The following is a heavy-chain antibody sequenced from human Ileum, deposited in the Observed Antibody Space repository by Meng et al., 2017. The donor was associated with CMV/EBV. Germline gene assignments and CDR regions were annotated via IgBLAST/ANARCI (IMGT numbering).Heavy chain of an antibody. CDR1: GYTFTDYF. CDR2: VSANTGNT. V-gene: IGHV1-2*02. D-gene: IGHD1-14*01. Sequence: ASVKVSCKASGYTFTDYFIPWLRQAPGQRPEWLGWVSANTGNTYYEQKFEGRVTMTRDTSINTAYMELIGLKSDDTAVYYRARDVVNAGQTGGFFDLWGQGTPVTVSS. CDR3: ARDVVNAGQTGGFFDL. J-gene: IGHJ4*02.